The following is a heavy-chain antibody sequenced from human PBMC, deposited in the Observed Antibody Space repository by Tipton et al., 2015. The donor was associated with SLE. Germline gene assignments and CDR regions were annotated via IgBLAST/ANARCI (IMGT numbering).Heavy chain of an antibody. D-gene: IGHD3-22*01. J-gene: IGHJ6*02. CDR2: IYTSGNT. CDR1: GGSISSGSYY. CDR3: AREVSISMKRFYGMDV. Sequence: TLSLTCTVSGGSISSGSYYWSWIRQPAGKGLEWIGHIYTSGNTNYNPSLKSRVTISRDTSKNQFSLQLSSVTAADTAVYYCAREVSISMKRFYGMDVWGQGTTVTVSS. V-gene: IGHV4-61*09.